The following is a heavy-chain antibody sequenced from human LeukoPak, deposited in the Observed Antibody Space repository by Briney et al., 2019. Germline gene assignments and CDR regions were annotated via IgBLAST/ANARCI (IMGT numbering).Heavy chain of an antibody. D-gene: IGHD2-2*01. Sequence: GGSLRLSCAVSGFIFDDYTMHWVRQAPGKGPEWVSVISWDGGSTNYADSVKGRFTISRDNSKNFLYLQMNSLRTEDTALYYCAKDGDLGYCSGTSCSDSYFDSWGQGTLVTVSS. V-gene: IGHV3-43*01. CDR2: ISWDGGST. J-gene: IGHJ4*02. CDR1: GFIFDDYT. CDR3: AKDGDLGYCSGTSCSDSYFDS.